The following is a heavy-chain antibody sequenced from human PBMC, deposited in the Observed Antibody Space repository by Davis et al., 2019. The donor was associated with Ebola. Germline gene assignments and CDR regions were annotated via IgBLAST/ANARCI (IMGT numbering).Heavy chain of an antibody. J-gene: IGHJ6*02. Sequence: GESLKISCAASGFTFSSYAMHWVRQAPGKGLEWVAVISYDGSNKYYADSVKGRFTISRDNSKNTLYLQMNSLRAEDTAVYYCARDRGYCSSTSCYNYYYYGMDVWGQGTTVTVSS. V-gene: IGHV3-30-3*01. D-gene: IGHD2-2*02. CDR1: GFTFSSYA. CDR3: ARDRGYCSSTSCYNYYYYGMDV. CDR2: ISYDGSNK.